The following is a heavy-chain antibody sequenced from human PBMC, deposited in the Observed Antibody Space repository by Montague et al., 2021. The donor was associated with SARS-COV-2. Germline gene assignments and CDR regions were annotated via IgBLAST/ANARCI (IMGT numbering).Heavy chain of an antibody. CDR1: GGPISTYY. CDR3: ARTFWGSWFGESWFGP. J-gene: IGHJ5*02. V-gene: IGHV4-4*07. D-gene: IGHD3-10*01. Sequence: SETLSLTCTVSGGPISTYYWSWIRQPAGNGLEWTGRIYTNETTNYNPSLKSRVTMSVDTSKNQFSLKLTSVTAADTSVYYCARTFWGSWFGESWFGPWGQGTLVTVSS. CDR2: IYTNETT.